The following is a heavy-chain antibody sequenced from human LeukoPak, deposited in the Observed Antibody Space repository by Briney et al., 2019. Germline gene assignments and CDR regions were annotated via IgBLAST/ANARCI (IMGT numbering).Heavy chain of an antibody. CDR1: GGTFSSYA. Sequence: SVRVSCKASGGTFSSYAISWVRQAPGQGLEWMGGIIPIFGTANYAQKFQGRVTITADESTSTAYMELSSLRSEDTAVYYCARDRLVAGMVRGVITYRNNWFDPWGQGTLVTVSP. V-gene: IGHV1-69*13. CDR2: IIPIFGTA. D-gene: IGHD3-10*01. CDR3: ARDRLVAGMVRGVITYRNNWFDP. J-gene: IGHJ5*02.